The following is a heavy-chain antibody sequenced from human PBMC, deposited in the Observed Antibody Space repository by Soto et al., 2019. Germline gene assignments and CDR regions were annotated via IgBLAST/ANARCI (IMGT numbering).Heavy chain of an antibody. CDR3: ARDQVVAARYYYYYYGMDV. V-gene: IGHV1-69*13. CDR2: IIPIFGTA. CDR1: GGTFSSYA. D-gene: IGHD6-6*01. J-gene: IGHJ6*02. Sequence: GASVKVSCKASGGTFSSYAISWVRQAPGQGLEWMGGIIPIFGTANYAQEFQGRVTITADESTSTAYMELSSLRSEDTAVYYCARDQVVAARYYYYYYGMDVWGQGTTVTVSS.